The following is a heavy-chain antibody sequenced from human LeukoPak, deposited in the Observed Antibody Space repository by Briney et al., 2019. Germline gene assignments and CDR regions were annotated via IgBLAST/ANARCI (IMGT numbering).Heavy chain of an antibody. CDR2: MNPNSGST. J-gene: IGHJ4*02. D-gene: IGHD3-3*01. V-gene: IGHV1-8*03. CDR1: GYTFTSYD. CDR3: ASGTGDYTIFEH. Sequence: ASVKVSCKASGYTFTSYDINWVRQATGQGLEWMGWMNPNSGSTGYAQKFQGRVTITRNTSISTAYMELSSLRSEDTAVYYCASGTGDYTIFEHWGQGTLVTVSS.